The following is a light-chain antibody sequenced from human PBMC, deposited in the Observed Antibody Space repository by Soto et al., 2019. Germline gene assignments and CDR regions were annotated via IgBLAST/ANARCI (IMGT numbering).Light chain of an antibody. CDR3: SSYAGTKNLV. J-gene: IGLJ2*01. CDR1: SSDIGNYKY. V-gene: IGLV2-8*01. Sequence: QSALTQPPSASGSPGQSVTISCTGTSSDIGNYKYVSWYQQYPGKAPKLMIYEVSKRPSGVPDRFSGSKSGNTASLTVSGLQAEDEADYYCSSYAGTKNLVFGGGTKVTVL. CDR2: EVS.